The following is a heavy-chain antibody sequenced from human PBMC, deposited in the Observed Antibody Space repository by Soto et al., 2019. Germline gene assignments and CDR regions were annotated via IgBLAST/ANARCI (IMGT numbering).Heavy chain of an antibody. CDR2: IIPILGIA. V-gene: IGHV1-69*08. Sequence: QVQLVQSGAEVKKPGSSVKVSCKASGGTFSSYTISWVRQAPGQGLEWMGRIIPILGIANYAQKFQGRVTITADKSTSTAYMELSSLRSEDTAVYYCAREGPYDYVWGSYRSDAFDIWGQGTMVTVSS. CDR3: AREGPYDYVWGSYRSDAFDI. CDR1: GGTFSSYT. D-gene: IGHD3-16*02. J-gene: IGHJ3*02.